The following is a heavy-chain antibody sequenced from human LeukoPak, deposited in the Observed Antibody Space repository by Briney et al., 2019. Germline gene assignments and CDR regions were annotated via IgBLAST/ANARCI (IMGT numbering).Heavy chain of an antibody. Sequence: PGRSLRLSCAASGFTFSSYGMHWVRQAPGKGPEWVAVISYDGNNKKYVDSVKGRLTISRDNSKNTLYLQMNSLRGEDTAVYYCASGPSTVTKDYFDFWGQGTLVTVSS. CDR3: ASGPSTVTKDYFDF. J-gene: IGHJ4*02. CDR1: GFTFSSYG. V-gene: IGHV3-30*03. D-gene: IGHD4-17*01. CDR2: ISYDGNNK.